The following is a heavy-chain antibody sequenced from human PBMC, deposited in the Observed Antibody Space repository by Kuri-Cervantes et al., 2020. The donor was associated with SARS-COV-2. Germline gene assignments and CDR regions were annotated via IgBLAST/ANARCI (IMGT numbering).Heavy chain of an antibody. D-gene: IGHD3-9*01. J-gene: IGHJ6*03. Sequence: GGSLRLSCAASGFTFSSYAMHWVRQAPGKGLEWVAVISYDGSNKYYADSVKGRFTISRDNSKNTLYLQMNSLRDEDTAVYYCARDSGYDILTGPYYYYYMDVWGKGTTVTVSS. V-gene: IGHV3-30-3*01. CDR2: ISYDGSNK. CDR1: GFTFSSYA. CDR3: ARDSGYDILTGPYYYYYMDV.